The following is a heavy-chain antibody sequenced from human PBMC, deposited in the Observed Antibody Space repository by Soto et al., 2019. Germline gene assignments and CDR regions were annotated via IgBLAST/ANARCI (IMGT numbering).Heavy chain of an antibody. V-gene: IGHV4-59*01. CDR3: ARDRGGYVMNYYDSSGYIDAFDI. Sequence: LSLTCAVSGGSISSYYWSWIRQPQGKGLEWIGYIYYSGSTNYNPSLKSRVTISVDTSKNQFSLKLSSVTAADTAVYYCARDRGGYVMNYYDSSGYIDAFDIWGQGTMVTVSS. D-gene: IGHD3-22*01. J-gene: IGHJ3*02. CDR2: IYYSGST. CDR1: GGSISSYY.